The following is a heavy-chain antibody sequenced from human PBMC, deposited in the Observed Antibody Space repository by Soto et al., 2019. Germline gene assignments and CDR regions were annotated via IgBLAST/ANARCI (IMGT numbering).Heavy chain of an antibody. Sequence: SETLSLTCAVYGGSFSGYYWSWIRQPPGKGLEWIGEINHSGSTNYNPSLKSRVTISVDTSKNQFSLKLSSVTAADTAVYYCARQPGYCRGGSCWRYYFDYWGQGTLVTVSS. CDR1: GGSFSGYY. CDR2: INHSGST. J-gene: IGHJ4*02. D-gene: IGHD2-15*01. CDR3: ARQPGYCRGGSCWRYYFDY. V-gene: IGHV4-34*01.